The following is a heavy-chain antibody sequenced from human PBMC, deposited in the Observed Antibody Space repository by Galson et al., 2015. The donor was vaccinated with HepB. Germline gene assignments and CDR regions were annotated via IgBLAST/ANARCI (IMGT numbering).Heavy chain of an antibody. CDR1: GGTFSSYA. Sequence: SVKVSCKASGGTFSSYAISWVRQAPGQGLEWMGRIIPILGIANYAQKFQGRVTITADKSTSTAYMELSSLRSEDTAVYYCALTTVTTSDAFDIWGQGTMVTVSS. V-gene: IGHV1-69*04. CDR2: IIPILGIA. CDR3: ALTTVTTSDAFDI. D-gene: IGHD4-17*01. J-gene: IGHJ3*02.